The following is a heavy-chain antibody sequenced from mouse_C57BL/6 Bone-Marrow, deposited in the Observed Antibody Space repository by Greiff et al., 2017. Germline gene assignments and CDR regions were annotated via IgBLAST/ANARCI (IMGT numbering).Heavy chain of an antibody. V-gene: IGHV1-55*01. Sequence: QVQLKQPGAELVKPGASVKMSCKASGYTFTSYWIPWVKQRPGQGLEWIGDIYPGSGSTNYNEKFKSKATLTVDTSSSTAYMQLSSLTSEDSAVYYCGRRYYSNYWYFDVGGTWTTVTVSA. CDR1: GYTFTSYW. CDR3: GRRYYSNYWYFDV. J-gene: IGHJ1*03. D-gene: IGHD2-5*01. CDR2: IYPGSGST.